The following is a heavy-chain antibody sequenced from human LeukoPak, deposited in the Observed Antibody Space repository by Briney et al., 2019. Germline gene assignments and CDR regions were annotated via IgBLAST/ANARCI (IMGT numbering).Heavy chain of an antibody. V-gene: IGHV3-23*01. CDR2: ISGSGGST. D-gene: IGHD3-16*01. Sequence: RGSLRLSCAASGFTFSSYGMHWVRKAPGKGLEWVSDISGSGGSTHYADSEKGRLTISRDNSKNTLYLQMNSLRAEDTAVYYCARPPRHYYDLSPWDYGGQGTLVTVFS. J-gene: IGHJ4*02. CDR3: ARPPRHYYDLSPWDY. CDR1: GFTFSSYG.